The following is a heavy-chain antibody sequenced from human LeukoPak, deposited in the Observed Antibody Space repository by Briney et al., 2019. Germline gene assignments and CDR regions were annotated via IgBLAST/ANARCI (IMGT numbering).Heavy chain of an antibody. CDR2: IYYSGST. D-gene: IGHD4-17*01. Sequence: PSETLSLTCTVSGGSISSSSYYWGWIRQPPGKGLEWIGSIYYSGSTYYNPSLKSRVTISVDTSKNQFSLKLSSVTAADTAVYYCARRGYGEVPSTPGLGFDPWGQGTLVTVSS. CDR3: ARRGYGEVPSTPGLGFDP. V-gene: IGHV4-39*01. CDR1: GGSISSSSYY. J-gene: IGHJ5*02.